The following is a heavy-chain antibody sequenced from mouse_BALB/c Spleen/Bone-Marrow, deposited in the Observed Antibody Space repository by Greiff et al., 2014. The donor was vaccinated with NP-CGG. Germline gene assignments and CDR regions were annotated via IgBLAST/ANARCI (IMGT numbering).Heavy chain of an antibody. CDR1: GYTFTDYY. Sequence: VQLKESGPELVKPGASVKMSCKASGYTFTDYYMKWVKQNHGKSLEWIGDINPNSGDSFYSQKFKGKATLTVDKSSSTAYMQLNSLTSEDSAVYYCARSRYGIYWGQGTTLTVSS. CDR2: INPNSGDS. J-gene: IGHJ2*01. D-gene: IGHD2-14*01. CDR3: ARSRYGIY. V-gene: IGHV1-26*01.